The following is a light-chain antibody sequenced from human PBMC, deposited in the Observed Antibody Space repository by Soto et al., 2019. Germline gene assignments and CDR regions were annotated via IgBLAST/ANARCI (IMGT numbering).Light chain of an antibody. CDR3: QSYDCNTHVV. CDR2: VFD. CDR1: GGSIASNY. V-gene: IGLV6-57*04. J-gene: IGLJ2*01. Sequence: NFMLTQPHSVSESPGETVTISCTRTGGSIASNYVQWYQQRPGSAPSTVIYVFDQRPSGVPDRFSGSIDRSSNSAPLTIAGLKTEDEADYYCQSYDCNTHVVLGGRTKLTGL.